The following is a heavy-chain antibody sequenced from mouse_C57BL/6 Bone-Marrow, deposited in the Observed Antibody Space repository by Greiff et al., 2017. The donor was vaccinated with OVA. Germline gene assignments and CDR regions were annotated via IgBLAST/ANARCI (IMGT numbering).Heavy chain of an antibody. V-gene: IGHV1-61*01. CDR2: IYPSDSET. J-gene: IGHJ2*01. Sequence: QVQLQQPGAELVRPGSSVKLSCKASGYTFTSYWMHWVKQRPGQGLEWIGKIYPSDSETHYNQKFKDKATLTVIKPSSTAYMQHSSLTSEDSAVYYCASDYWGQGTTLTVSS. CDR1: GYTFTSYW. CDR3: ASDY.